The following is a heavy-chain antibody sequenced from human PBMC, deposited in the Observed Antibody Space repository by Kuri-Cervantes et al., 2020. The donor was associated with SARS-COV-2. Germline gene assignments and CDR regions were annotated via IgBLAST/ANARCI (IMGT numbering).Heavy chain of an antibody. CDR1: GGSIASSSHY. Sequence: SETLSLTCTVSGGSIASSSHYWGWIRQPPGKGLEWFGSVHHSGSTYDNPSLKSRVIVSVDTSTNQFSLKLSSVTAADTAVYYCARLAGGVTATWYFDLWGRGTLVTVSS. J-gene: IGHJ2*01. CDR2: VHHSGST. V-gene: IGHV4-39*07. CDR3: ARLAGGVTATWYFDL. D-gene: IGHD2-15*01.